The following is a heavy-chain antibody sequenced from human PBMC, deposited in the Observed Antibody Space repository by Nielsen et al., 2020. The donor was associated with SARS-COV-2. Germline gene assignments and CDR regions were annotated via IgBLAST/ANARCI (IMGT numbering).Heavy chain of an antibody. V-gene: IGHV1-69*02. CDR1: GGTFSSYT. D-gene: IGHD4-23*01. CDR2: IIPIIGIA. CDR3: ASGALNYGGNSGCFDY. J-gene: IGHJ4*02. Sequence: SVQVSCKASGGTFSSYTISWVRQAPGQGLEWMGRIIPIIGIANYAQKFQGRVTITADKSTSTAYMELSSLRSEDTAVYYCASGALNYGGNSGCFDYWGQGTLVTVSS.